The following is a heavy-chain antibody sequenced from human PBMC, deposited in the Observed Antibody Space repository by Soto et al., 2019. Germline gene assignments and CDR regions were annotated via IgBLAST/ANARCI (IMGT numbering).Heavy chain of an antibody. CDR2: ISGSGGST. CDR3: AGRDGYKIRFDY. CDR1: GFTFSSYA. J-gene: IGHJ4*02. D-gene: IGHD5-12*01. V-gene: IGHV3-23*01. Sequence: EVQLLESGGGLVQPGGSLRLSCAASGFTFSSYAMSWVRQAPGKGLEWVSAISGSGGSTYYADSVKGRFTISRDNSKNTLYPQMNSLRAEDTAVYYCAGRDGYKIRFDYWGQGTLVTVSS.